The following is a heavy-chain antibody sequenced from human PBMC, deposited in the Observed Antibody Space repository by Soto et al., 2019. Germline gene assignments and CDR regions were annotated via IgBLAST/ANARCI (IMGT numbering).Heavy chain of an antibody. D-gene: IGHD2-2*01. Sequence: EVQLVESGGGLVQPGTSLRLSCAASGFTFHYYAMHWVRQTPGKGLEWVSGISWNSGSMDYADSVKGRFIISRDNARKALSLLMNAFTLEDQALCFLVKDERDCCSNSCYGSDFHYFGIDVWGQGAAVIVSS. V-gene: IGHV3-9*01. CDR3: VKDERDCCSNSCYGSDFHYFGIDV. CDR2: ISWNSGSM. J-gene: IGHJ6*02. CDR1: GFTFHYYA.